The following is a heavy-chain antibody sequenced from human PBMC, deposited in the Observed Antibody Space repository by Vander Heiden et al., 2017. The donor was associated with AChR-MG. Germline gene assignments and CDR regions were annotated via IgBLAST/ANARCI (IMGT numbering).Heavy chain of an antibody. J-gene: IGHJ4*02. D-gene: IGHD3-16*02. CDR1: GFTFSSSA. CDR3: AKGVITFGGVIAPPDY. CDR2: ISGSGGST. Sequence: EVQLLESGGGLVQPGGSLRLSCAASGFTFSSSAMSWVRQGPGKGLEWGSAISGSGGSTYYADSVKGRFTISRDNSKNTLYLQMNSLRAEDTAVYYCAKGVITFGGVIAPPDYWGQGTLVTVSS. V-gene: IGHV3-23*01.